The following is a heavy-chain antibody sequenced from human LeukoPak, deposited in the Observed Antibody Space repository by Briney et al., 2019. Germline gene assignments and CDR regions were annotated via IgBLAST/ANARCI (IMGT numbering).Heavy chain of an antibody. Sequence: PGGSLRLSCAASGFTFSSYSMNWVRQAPGKGLEWVSSISSSSSYIYYADSVRGRFTISRDNAKNSLYLQMNSLRAEDTAVYYCARSLLMVRGVIKDYYYYYGMDVWGQGTTVTVSS. J-gene: IGHJ6*02. D-gene: IGHD3-10*01. CDR3: ARSLLMVRGVIKDYYYYYGMDV. CDR1: GFTFSSYS. V-gene: IGHV3-21*01. CDR2: ISSSSSYI.